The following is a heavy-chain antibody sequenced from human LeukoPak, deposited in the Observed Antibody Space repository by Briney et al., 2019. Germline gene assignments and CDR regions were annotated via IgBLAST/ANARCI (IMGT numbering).Heavy chain of an antibody. J-gene: IGHJ2*01. CDR1: GYSFTSYW. CDR3: ARRVVNNRNWYFDL. D-gene: IGHD4-23*01. V-gene: IGHV5-51*01. CDR2: IYPGDSDT. Sequence: KGGESLKISCKGSGYSFTSYWIGWVRQMPGKGLEWMGIIYPGDSDTRYSPSFQGQVTISADKSINTAYLQWSSLKASDTAMYYCARRVVNNRNWYFDLWGRGTLVTVSS.